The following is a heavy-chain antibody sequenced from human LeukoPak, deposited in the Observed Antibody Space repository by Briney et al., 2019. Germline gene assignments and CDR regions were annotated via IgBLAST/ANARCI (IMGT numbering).Heavy chain of an antibody. D-gene: IGHD3-3*01. V-gene: IGHV1-69*01. CDR1: GGTFSSYA. Sequence: GSSVKVPCKASGGTFSSYAISWARQAPGQGLEWMGGIIPIFGTANYAQKFQGRVTITADESTSTAYMELSSLRSEDTAVYYCARGGYDFWSGYPYYYYYGMDVWGQGTTVTVSS. CDR2: IIPIFGTA. J-gene: IGHJ6*02. CDR3: ARGGYDFWSGYPYYYYYGMDV.